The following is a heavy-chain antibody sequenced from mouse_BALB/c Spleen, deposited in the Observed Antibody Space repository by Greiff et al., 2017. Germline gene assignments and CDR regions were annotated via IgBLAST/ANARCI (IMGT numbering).Heavy chain of an antibody. V-gene: IGHV8-12*01. CDR3: ARRERYGYAMDY. CDR2: IYWDDDK. D-gene: IGHD2-2*01. Sequence: QVTLKVCGPRILQPSQTLSLTCSFSGFSLCTSGMGVSWIRQPSGKGLEWLAHIYWDDDKRYNPSLKSRLTISKDTSRNQVFLKITSVDTADTATYYCARRERYGYAMDYGGQGTSVTVSA. J-gene: IGHJ4*01. CDR1: GFSLCTSGMG.